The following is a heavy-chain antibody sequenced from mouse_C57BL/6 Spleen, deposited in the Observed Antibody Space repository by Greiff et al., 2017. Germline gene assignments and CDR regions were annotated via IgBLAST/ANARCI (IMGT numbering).Heavy chain of an antibody. D-gene: IGHD2-2*01. CDR2: IHPNSGST. CDR3: ARGGGYDKLYYAMDY. J-gene: IGHJ4*01. CDR1: GYTFTSYW. V-gene: IGHV1-64*01. Sequence: QVQLQQPGAELVKPGASVTLSCKASGYTFTSYWMHWVKQRPGQGLEWIGMIHPNSGSTNYNETFKSKATLTVDKSSSTAYMPLRILTSEDSAVYYCARGGGYDKLYYAMDYWGQGTSVTVSS.